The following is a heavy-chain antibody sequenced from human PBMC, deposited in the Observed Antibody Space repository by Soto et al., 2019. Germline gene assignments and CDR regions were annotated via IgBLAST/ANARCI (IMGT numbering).Heavy chain of an antibody. CDR3: ARGGNGEFDY. Sequence: SVKVSCKACGGTFSSYAISWVRQAPGQGLEWMGGIIPIFGTANYAQKFQGRVTMTADESTSTAYMELSSLRSEDTAVYYCARGGNGEFDYWGQGTLVTVSS. CDR2: IIPIFGTA. J-gene: IGHJ4*02. V-gene: IGHV1-69*13. CDR1: GGTFSSYA. D-gene: IGHD3-10*01.